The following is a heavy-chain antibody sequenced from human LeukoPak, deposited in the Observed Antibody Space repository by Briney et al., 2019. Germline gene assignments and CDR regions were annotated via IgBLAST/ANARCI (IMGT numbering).Heavy chain of an antibody. Sequence: SETLSLTCAVYGGSFSGYYWSWIRQPPGKGLEWIGEINHSGSTNYNPSLKSRVAISVDTSKNQFSLKLSSVTAADTAVYYCARGWGYCSSTSCYKVGYYYYGMDVWGQGTTVTVSS. CDR3: ARGWGYCSSTSCYKVGYYYYGMDV. D-gene: IGHD2-2*02. V-gene: IGHV4-34*01. CDR1: GGSFSGYY. J-gene: IGHJ6*02. CDR2: INHSGST.